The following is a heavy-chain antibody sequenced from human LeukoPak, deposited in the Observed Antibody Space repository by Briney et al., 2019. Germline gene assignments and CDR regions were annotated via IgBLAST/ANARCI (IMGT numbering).Heavy chain of an antibody. D-gene: IGHD5-18*01. Sequence: GASLKISCAASGFTFSSYSMNWVRPAPGKGLEWVSSISSSSSYIYYADSVKGRFTISRDNAKNSLYLQMNSLRAEDTAVYYCARDLDTAMVGGHDYWGQGTLVTVSS. V-gene: IGHV3-21*01. CDR3: ARDLDTAMVGGHDY. CDR2: ISSSSSYI. CDR1: GFTFSSYS. J-gene: IGHJ4*02.